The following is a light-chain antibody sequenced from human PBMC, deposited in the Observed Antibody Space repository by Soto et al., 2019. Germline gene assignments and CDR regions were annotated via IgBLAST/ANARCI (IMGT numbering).Light chain of an antibody. J-gene: IGLJ1*01. CDR3: RSYAGSNTYV. Sequence: QSALTQPASASGSPGQSVTISCTGTKSDIGVYDFVSWYQHHPGKAPRLIIYEVGQRPSGVPDRFSGSKSGNTASLTVSGLQAEDEADYFCRSYAGSNTYVFGSGTKLTVL. V-gene: IGLV2-8*01. CDR2: EVG. CDR1: KSDIGVYDF.